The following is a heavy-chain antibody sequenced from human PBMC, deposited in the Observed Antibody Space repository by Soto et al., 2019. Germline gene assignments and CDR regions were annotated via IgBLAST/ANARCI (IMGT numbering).Heavy chain of an antibody. CDR3: ARDCGGTCYEYYYGMDV. D-gene: IGHD2-15*01. CDR1: GGSISSGGYH. CDR2: IYYSGST. V-gene: IGHV4-31*11. J-gene: IGHJ6*02. Sequence: SETLSLTCAVSGGSISSGGYHWSWVRQHPGEGLEWIGYIYYSGSTRYNPSLKSRVTISVDTSKNQFSLKLSSVTAADTAVYYCARDCGGTCYEYYYGMDVWGQGTTVTVSS.